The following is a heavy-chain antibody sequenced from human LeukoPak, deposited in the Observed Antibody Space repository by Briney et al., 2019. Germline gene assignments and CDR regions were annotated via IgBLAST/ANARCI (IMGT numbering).Heavy chain of an antibody. CDR2: ISSSSGSI. CDR1: GFTFSNYG. V-gene: IGHV3-48*04. D-gene: IGHD3-10*01. CDR3: ARYYDSGATRGPKKTFDI. Sequence: PGGSLRLSCAASGFTFSNYGMNWVRQAPGKGLEWVSYISSSSGSIHYADSLQGRFTISRDNAQNSLYLQMNSLRAEDTALYYCARYYDSGATRGPKKTFDIWGQGTMVTVSS. J-gene: IGHJ3*02.